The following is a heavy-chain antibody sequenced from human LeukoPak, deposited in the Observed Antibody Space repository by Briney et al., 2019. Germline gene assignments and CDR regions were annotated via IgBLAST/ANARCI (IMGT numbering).Heavy chain of an antibody. CDR2: IIPIFGTA. J-gene: IGHJ3*02. CDR3: ARAARDGYINLQAFDI. V-gene: IGHV1-69*13. CDR1: EGTFSSYA. D-gene: IGHD5-24*01. Sequence: ASVKVSCKASEGTFSSYAISWVRQAPGQGLEWMGGIIPIFGTANYAQKFQGRVTITADESTSTAYMELSSLRSEDTAVYYCARAARDGYINLQAFDIWGQGTMVTVSS.